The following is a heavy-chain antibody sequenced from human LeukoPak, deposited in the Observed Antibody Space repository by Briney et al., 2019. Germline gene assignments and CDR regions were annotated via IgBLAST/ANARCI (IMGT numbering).Heavy chain of an antibody. CDR3: ARAGGSGLIDY. CDR1: GYSISSGYF. V-gene: IGHV4-38-2*02. CDR2: VYHVGTT. D-gene: IGHD6-19*01. Sequence: SETLSLTCTVSGYSISSGYFWGWIRQPPGKGLEWIGVYHVGTTDYNPSLKSRVTISVDRSKNQFSLKLSSVTAADTAVYYCARAGGSGLIDYWGQGTLVTVSS. J-gene: IGHJ4*02.